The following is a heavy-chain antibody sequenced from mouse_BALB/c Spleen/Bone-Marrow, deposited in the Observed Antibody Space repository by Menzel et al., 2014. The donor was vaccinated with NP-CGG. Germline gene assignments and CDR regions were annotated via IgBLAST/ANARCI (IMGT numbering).Heavy chain of an antibody. CDR1: GFSLTSYA. V-gene: IGHV2-9*02. D-gene: IGHD4-1*01. Sequence: VQLQQSGPGLVAPSQSLSITCTVSGFSLTSYAIHWVRQPPGKGLEWLGVIWTGGITDYNSALMSRLSISKDNSKSQVFLKITSLQTDDTAMYYSARDILGAWFAYWGQGTLVTVSS. CDR3: ARDILGAWFAY. J-gene: IGHJ3*01. CDR2: IWTGGIT.